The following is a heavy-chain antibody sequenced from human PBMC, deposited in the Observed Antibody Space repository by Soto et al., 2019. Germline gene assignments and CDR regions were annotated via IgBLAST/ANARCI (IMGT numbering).Heavy chain of an antibody. CDR1: GGSISSSSYY. D-gene: IGHD6-19*01. V-gene: IGHV4-39*01. Sequence: SETLSLTCTVSGGSISSSSYYWGWIRQPPGKGLEWIGSIYYSGSTYYNPSLKSRVTISVDTSKNQFSLKLSSVTAADTAVYYCARPGSGLGEYFQHWGQGTLVTVSS. CDR2: IYYSGST. CDR3: ARPGSGLGEYFQH. J-gene: IGHJ1*01.